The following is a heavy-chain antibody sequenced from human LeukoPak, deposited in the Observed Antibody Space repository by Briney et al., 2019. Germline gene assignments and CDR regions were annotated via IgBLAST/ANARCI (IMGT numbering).Heavy chain of an antibody. CDR1: GGSFSGYY. J-gene: IGHJ6*03. CDR2: INHSGST. Sequence: SETLSLTCAVYGGSFSGYYWSWIRQPPGKGLEWIGEINHSGSTNYNPSLKSRVTVSVDTSKNQFSLKLSSVTAADTAVYYCARGLGQPYYYYYYMDVWGKGTTVTVSS. D-gene: IGHD6-13*01. V-gene: IGHV4-34*01. CDR3: ARGLGQPYYYYYYMDV.